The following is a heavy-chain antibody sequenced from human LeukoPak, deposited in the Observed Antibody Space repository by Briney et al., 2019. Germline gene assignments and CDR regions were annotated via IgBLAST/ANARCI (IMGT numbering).Heavy chain of an antibody. J-gene: IGHJ4*02. CDR3: ARPVSGSSGWYYNY. CDR2: INHSGST. Sequence: PSXXLSLTCAVYGGSFSGYYWSWIRRPPGKGMEWIGEINHSGSTNYNPSLKRRVSISVGTSKNQFSLKLSSVTAADTAVYYCARPVSGSSGWYYNYWGQGTLVTVSS. CDR1: GGSFSGYY. D-gene: IGHD6-19*01. V-gene: IGHV4-34*01.